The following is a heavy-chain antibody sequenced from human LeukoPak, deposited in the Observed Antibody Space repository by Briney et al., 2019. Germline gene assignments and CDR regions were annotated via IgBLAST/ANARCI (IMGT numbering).Heavy chain of an antibody. J-gene: IGHJ4*02. CDR3: ASNGMVEAYFDY. CDR2: ISYDGSNK. V-gene: IGHV3-30-3*01. D-gene: IGHD1-26*01. Sequence: GGSLRLSCAASGFTFSSYAMHWVRQAPGKGLEWVAVISYDGSNKYYADSVKGRFTISRDNSKNTLYLQMNSLRAEDTAVYYCASNGMVEAYFDYWGQGTLVTVSS. CDR1: GFTFSSYA.